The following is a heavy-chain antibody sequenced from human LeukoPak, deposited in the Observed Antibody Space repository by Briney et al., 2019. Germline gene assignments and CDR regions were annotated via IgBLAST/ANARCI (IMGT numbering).Heavy chain of an antibody. CDR3: ARRGYSYGYVDY. Sequence: GGSLEISWKGSGSRFTSYWIGGVRQMPGKGREGMGIIYPGESDTRYSPSFQGQVTISADKSIRTAYLQWSSLKASDTAMYYCARRGYSYGYVDYWGQGTLVTVSS. D-gene: IGHD5-18*01. CDR2: IYPGESDT. V-gene: IGHV5-51*01. J-gene: IGHJ4*02. CDR1: GSRFTSYW.